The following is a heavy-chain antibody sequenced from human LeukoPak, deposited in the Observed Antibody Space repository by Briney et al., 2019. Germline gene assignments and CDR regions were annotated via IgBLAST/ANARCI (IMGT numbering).Heavy chain of an antibody. D-gene: IGHD3-10*01. V-gene: IGHV3-23*01. CDR1: GFTFSNYA. CDR3: AKETYYYGSGSYPHFDY. CDR2: ISGSGGST. Sequence: PGGSLRLSCAASGFTFSNYAMSWVRQAPGKGLEWVSAISGSGGSTYYADSVKGRFTISRDNSKNTLYLQMNSLRAEDTAVYYCAKETYYYGSGSYPHFDYWGQGTLVTVSS. J-gene: IGHJ4*02.